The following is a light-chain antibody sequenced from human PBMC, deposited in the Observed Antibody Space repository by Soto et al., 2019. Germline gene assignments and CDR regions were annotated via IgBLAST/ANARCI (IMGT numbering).Light chain of an antibody. CDR2: DVS. CDR3: SSYTSSSTLV. V-gene: IGLV2-14*01. Sequence: QSALTQPASVSGSPGQSITISCTGTSSDVGFYNYVSWYQQHPGKAPKLMIYDVSNRPSGVSNRFSGSKAGNTASLTISGLQAEDAADYYCSSYTSSSTLVFGGGTKRAVI. J-gene: IGLJ3*02. CDR1: SSDVGFYNY.